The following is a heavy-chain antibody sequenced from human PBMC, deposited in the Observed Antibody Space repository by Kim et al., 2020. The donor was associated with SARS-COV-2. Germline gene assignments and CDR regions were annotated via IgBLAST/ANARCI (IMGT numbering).Heavy chain of an antibody. Sequence: GGSPRLSCAASGFSFGSYDMHWVRQVRGKGLEWVSGISPNGGAIGYADSVKGRFTVSRDNAKNSLYLEMKSLRPEDTAFYYCAKADCAGDCYLVDYWGQGTLVTVSS. CDR2: ISPNGGAI. CDR1: GFSFGSYD. D-gene: IGHD2-21*02. J-gene: IGHJ4*02. CDR3: AKADCAGDCYLVDY. V-gene: IGHV3-9*01.